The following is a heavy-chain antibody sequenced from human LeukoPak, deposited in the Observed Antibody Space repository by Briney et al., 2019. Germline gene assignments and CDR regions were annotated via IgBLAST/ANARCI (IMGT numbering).Heavy chain of an antibody. CDR2: IRYDGSRE. V-gene: IGHV3-30*02. Sequence: GGSLRLSCVASGLTFSGYDVDWVRQAPGKGLEWVAFIRYDGSREFYADSVRDRFTISRDNSKDTLYLQMNSLRPEDTAVYYCASTHLGYCSSSSCQNDYWGQGTLVTVSS. D-gene: IGHD2-2*01. J-gene: IGHJ4*02. CDR3: ASTHLGYCSSSSCQNDY. CDR1: GLTFSGYD.